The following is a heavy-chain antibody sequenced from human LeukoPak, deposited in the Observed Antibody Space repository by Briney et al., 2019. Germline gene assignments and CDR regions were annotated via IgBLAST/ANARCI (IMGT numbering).Heavy chain of an antibody. D-gene: IGHD1-1*01. CDR2: ISSSSSYI. J-gene: IGHJ4*02. CDR3: ARDGRAAGFDY. Sequence: GGSLRLSCAAYGFTFSSYSMNWVRQAPGKGLEWVSSISSSSSYIYYADSVKGRVTISRDNAKNSLYLQMNSLRAEDTAVYYCARDGRAAGFDYWGQGALVTVSS. V-gene: IGHV3-21*01. CDR1: GFTFSSYS.